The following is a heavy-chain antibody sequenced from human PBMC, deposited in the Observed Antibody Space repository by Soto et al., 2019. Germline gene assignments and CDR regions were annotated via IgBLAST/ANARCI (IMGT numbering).Heavy chain of an antibody. CDR3: TKGRGSGWAWYFDN. CDR2: ISDTGAST. J-gene: IGHJ4*02. CDR1: GFTFKESA. Sequence: EVRLLEAGGGLKQPGGSLRLSCAASGFTFKESAMNWVRQAPGKGLELVASISDTGASTWYAESVRGRLSISRDNSKNTLYLQMNSLRGEDTAVYYCTKGRGSGWAWYFDNWGQGTLVTVSS. D-gene: IGHD6-19*01. V-gene: IGHV3-23*01.